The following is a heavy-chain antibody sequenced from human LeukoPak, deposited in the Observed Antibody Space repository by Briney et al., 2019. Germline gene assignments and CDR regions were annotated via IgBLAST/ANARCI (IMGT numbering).Heavy chain of an antibody. V-gene: IGHV4-59*01. CDR2: IYYSGST. CDR3: ARVGPPVVVTWAFDI. CDR1: GGSISSYY. D-gene: IGHD2-21*02. J-gene: IGHJ3*02. Sequence: SETLSLTCTVSGGSISSYYWSWIRQPPGKGLEWIGYIYYSGSTNYNPSLKSRVTISVDTSKNQFSLKLSSVTAADTAVYYCARVGPPVVVTWAFDIWGQGTMVTVSS.